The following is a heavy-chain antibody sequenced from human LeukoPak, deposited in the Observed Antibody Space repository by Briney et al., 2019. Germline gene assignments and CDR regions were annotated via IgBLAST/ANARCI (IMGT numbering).Heavy chain of an antibody. D-gene: IGHD2-21*02. CDR1: GYNLTELS. V-gene: IGHV1-24*01. Sequence: ASVKVSCKVSGYNLTELSMHWVRQAPGKGLEWMGGFDPEDGETIYAQKFQGRVTMTEDTSTDTAYMELSSLRSEDTAVYYCATDLHCGGDCYSAYWGQGTLVTVSS. CDR3: ATDLHCGGDCYSAY. J-gene: IGHJ4*02. CDR2: FDPEDGET.